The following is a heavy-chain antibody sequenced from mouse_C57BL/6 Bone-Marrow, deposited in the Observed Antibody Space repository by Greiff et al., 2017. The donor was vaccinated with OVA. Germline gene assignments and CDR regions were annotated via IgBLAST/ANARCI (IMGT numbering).Heavy chain of an antibody. Sequence: EVQRVESGGDLVKPGGSLKLSCAASGFTFSSYGMSWVRQTPDKRLEWVATISSGGSYTYYPDSVKGRFTISRDNAKNTLYLQMSSLKSEDTAMYYCARQDYSNYWYFDVWGTGTTVTVSS. CDR1: GFTFSSYG. CDR3: ARQDYSNYWYFDV. V-gene: IGHV5-6*01. D-gene: IGHD2-5*01. J-gene: IGHJ1*03. CDR2: ISSGGSYT.